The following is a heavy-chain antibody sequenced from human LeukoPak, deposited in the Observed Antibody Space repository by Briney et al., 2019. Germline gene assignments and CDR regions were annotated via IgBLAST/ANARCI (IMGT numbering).Heavy chain of an antibody. CDR1: GGSINTGSNY. J-gene: IGHJ6*03. V-gene: IGHV4-61*02. CDR2: IYTSGST. CDR3: AREVEDYWSSLGYYYYYYYMDV. D-gene: IGHD1-1*01. Sequence: PSQTLSLTCSVSGGSINTGSNYWSWIRQPAGKGLEWIGRIYTSGSTNYNPSLKTRVTISVDTSKNQFSLRLSSVTAADTAVYYCAREVEDYWSSLGYYYYYYYMDVWGRGTTVTVSS.